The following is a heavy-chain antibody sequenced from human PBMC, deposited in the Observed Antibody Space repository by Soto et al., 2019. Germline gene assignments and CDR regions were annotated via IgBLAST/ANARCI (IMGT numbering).Heavy chain of an antibody. Sequence: QLQLQESGSGLVKPSQTLSLTCAVSGGSISSGGYSWSWIRQPPGKGLEWIGYIYHSGSTYYNPSLKSRVTISVDRSKNQFSLKLSSVTAADTAVYYCARAAYYDSSGAWYYFDYWGQGTLVTVSS. J-gene: IGHJ4*02. CDR3: ARAAYYDSSGAWYYFDY. CDR2: IYHSGST. V-gene: IGHV4-30-2*01. CDR1: GGSISSGGYS. D-gene: IGHD3-22*01.